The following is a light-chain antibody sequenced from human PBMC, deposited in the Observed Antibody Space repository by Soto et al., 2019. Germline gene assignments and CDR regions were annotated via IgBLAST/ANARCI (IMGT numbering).Light chain of an antibody. V-gene: IGLV3-21*02. CDR3: QLWDSNTDHYV. J-gene: IGLJ1*01. CDR2: NDG. Sequence: SYELTQPPSVSVVPGQTARITCGGSSIGGRSVHWYQQKPGQAPVLVVYNDGDRPSGIPGRFSGSNSGNTATLTISRVEAGDEADYYCQLWDSNTDHYVFGIGTKVTVL. CDR1: SIGGRS.